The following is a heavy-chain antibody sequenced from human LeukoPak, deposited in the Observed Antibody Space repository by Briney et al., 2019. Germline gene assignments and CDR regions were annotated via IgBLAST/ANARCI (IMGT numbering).Heavy chain of an antibody. V-gene: IGHV3-23*01. CDR3: VSFYGTY. CDR2: ITGSGGNT. Sequence: PGGSLRLSCAASGFIFSSYSMSWVRQAPGKGLEWVSVITGSGGNTYYADSVKGRFTISKDNSKNTVYLQMNNLRAEDTAVYYCVSFYGTYWGRGTLVTVSS. J-gene: IGHJ4*02. CDR1: GFIFSSYS. D-gene: IGHD2-2*01.